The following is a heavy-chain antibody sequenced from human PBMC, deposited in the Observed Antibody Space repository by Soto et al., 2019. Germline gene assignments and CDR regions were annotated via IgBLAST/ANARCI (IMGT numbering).Heavy chain of an antibody. CDR1: GFTFSSYA. CDR2: IYYSGST. D-gene: IGHD2-8*02. J-gene: IGHJ4*02. V-gene: IGHV4-39*01. CDR3: ASHFTVTVYFDY. Sequence: GSLRLSCAASGFTFSSYAMGWIRQPPGKGLEWIGSIYYSGSTYYNPSLKSRVTISVDTSKNQFSLKLSSVTAADTAVYYCASHFTVTVYFDYWGQGTLVTVSS.